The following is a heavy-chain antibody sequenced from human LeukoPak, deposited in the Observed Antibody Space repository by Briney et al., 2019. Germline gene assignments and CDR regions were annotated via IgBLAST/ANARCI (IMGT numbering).Heavy chain of an antibody. V-gene: IGHV3-7*03. D-gene: IGHD2-15*01. Sequence: GGSLRLSFVASGFSFSSYWMAWVRQTPGKGLEWVANMDLDGREKYYVDSVKGRFTISRDNAKNSLYLQLSSLRGEDTAVYYCVREDRSCYYHWGQGTLVTVSS. CDR2: MDLDGREK. CDR1: GFSFSSYW. CDR3: VREDRSCYYH. J-gene: IGHJ4*02.